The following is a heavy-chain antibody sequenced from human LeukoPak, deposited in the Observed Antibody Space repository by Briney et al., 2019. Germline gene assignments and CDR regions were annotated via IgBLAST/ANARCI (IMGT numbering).Heavy chain of an antibody. CDR1: GGSISSYY. V-gene: IGHV4-59*13. Sequence: PSETLSLTCTVSGGSISSYYWSWIRQPPGKGLEWIGYIYYSGSTNYSPSLKSRVTISVDTSKNQFSLKLSSVTAADTAVYYCARVGYCSGGSCYAEFDYWGQGTLVTVSS. CDR2: IYYSGST. D-gene: IGHD2-15*01. CDR3: ARVGYCSGGSCYAEFDY. J-gene: IGHJ4*02.